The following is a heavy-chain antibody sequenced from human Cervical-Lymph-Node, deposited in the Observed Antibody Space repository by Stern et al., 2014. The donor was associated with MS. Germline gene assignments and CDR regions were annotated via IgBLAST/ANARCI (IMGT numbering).Heavy chain of an antibody. CDR1: GYTFTGYD. Sequence: VQLVESGAEVKKPGASVKVSCKASGYTFTGYDINWVRQATGQGLEWMGWMNPNSGNTGYAQKFQGRVTMTRNTSISTAYMELSSLRSEDTAVYYCARRSCAARPTSCAFDIWGQGTMVTVSS. J-gene: IGHJ3*02. V-gene: IGHV1-8*01. D-gene: IGHD6-6*01. CDR2: MNPNSGNT. CDR3: ARRSCAARPTSCAFDI.